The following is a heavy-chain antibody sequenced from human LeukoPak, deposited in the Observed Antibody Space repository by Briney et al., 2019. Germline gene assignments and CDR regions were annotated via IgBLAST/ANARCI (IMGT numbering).Heavy chain of an antibody. Sequence: GGSLRLSCAASGFTFSSYWMSWVRQAPGKGLEWVANIEQDGSEKYYVDSVKGRFTISRDNAKNSLYLQMNSLRAEDTAVYYCARDGLWIQLWLVPDYWGQGTLVTVSS. CDR2: IEQDGSEK. D-gene: IGHD5-18*01. V-gene: IGHV3-7*01. CDR1: GFTFSSYW. J-gene: IGHJ4*02. CDR3: ARDGLWIQLWLVPDY.